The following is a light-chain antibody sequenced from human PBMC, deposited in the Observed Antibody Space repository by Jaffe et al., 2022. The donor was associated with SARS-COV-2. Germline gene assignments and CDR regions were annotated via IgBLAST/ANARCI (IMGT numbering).Light chain of an antibody. CDR3: QQYNNWPPWT. Sequence: EIVMTQSPDTLSVSPGERATLSCRASQSVSSHLGWYQQKHGQAPLAWYQQKPGQAPRLLIYGTSTRATGIPARFSGSRSGTEFTLTISSLQSEDFAVYYCQQYNNWPPWTFGQGTKVEIK. CDR1: QSVSSH. CDR2: GTS. V-gene: IGKV3-15*01. J-gene: IGKJ1*01.